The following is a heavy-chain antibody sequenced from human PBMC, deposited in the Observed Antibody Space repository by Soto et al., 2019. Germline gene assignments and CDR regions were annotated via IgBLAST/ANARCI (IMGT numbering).Heavy chain of an antibody. V-gene: IGHV4-31*03. Sequence: QVQLQESGPGLVKPSQTLSLTCTVSGDSISNGDKYWTWIRQHPGKELEWIGYIYYSGSTYYSPSLRSRLSMSVDTSENQFSLHLSSVTAADTAVYYCARMKGEDYYNRNFDYWGQGILVTVSS. D-gene: IGHD3-22*01. CDR2: IYYSGST. J-gene: IGHJ4*02. CDR1: GDSISNGDKY. CDR3: ARMKGEDYYNRNFDY.